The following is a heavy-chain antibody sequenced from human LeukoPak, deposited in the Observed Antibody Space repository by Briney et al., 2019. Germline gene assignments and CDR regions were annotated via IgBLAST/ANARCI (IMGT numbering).Heavy chain of an antibody. CDR3: ARGFADRFQYYYYMDV. CDR1: GGSFSGYY. V-gene: IGHV4-34*01. Sequence: SETLSLTCAVYGGSFSGYYWSWVRQAPKKGLEWIGEINDTGTSTYNPSLKGRVSMSVDTSKNQFSLRLTSVTAADTALYYCARGFADRFQYYYYMDVWGKGTTVTVSS. J-gene: IGHJ6*03. CDR2: INDTGTS. D-gene: IGHD2-21*01.